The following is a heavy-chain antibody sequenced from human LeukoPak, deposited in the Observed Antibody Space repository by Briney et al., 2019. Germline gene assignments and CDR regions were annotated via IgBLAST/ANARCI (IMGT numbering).Heavy chain of an antibody. D-gene: IGHD5-24*01. J-gene: IGHJ4*02. CDR1: GFTFSRYC. V-gene: IGHV3-74*01. CDR3: VGAGPAGVYNSFDY. CDR2: NNRDGSST. Sequence: PGGPLRLSCTASGFTFSRYCMHWVPQAPGKELVWVSRNNRDGSSTTYADSVKGRFTIPRDNANNTLYLHMNSLRAEDTAVYYCVGAGPAGVYNSFDYWGQGTLVTVSS.